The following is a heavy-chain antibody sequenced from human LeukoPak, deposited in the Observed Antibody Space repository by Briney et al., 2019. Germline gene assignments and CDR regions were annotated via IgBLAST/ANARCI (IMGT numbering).Heavy chain of an antibody. J-gene: IGHJ4*02. CDR1: GDSIRSYY. CDR2: VYTSGNT. CDR3: AREVRFLEWLPHAFDY. Sequence: SETLSLTCTVSGDSIRSYYWSWIRQPAGKGLEWIGRVYTSGNTNYNPSLKSRVTISVDTSKNQFSLKLSSVTAADTAVYYCAREVRFLEWLPHAFDYWGQGTLVTVSS. V-gene: IGHV4-4*07. D-gene: IGHD3-3*01.